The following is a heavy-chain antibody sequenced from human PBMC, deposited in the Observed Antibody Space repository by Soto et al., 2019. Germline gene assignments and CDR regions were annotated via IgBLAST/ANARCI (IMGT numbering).Heavy chain of an antibody. J-gene: IGHJ6*02. V-gene: IGHV4-34*01. CDR2: INHSGRL. Sequence: SETLSLTCGVYGGSFSGYYWTWIHQPPGKGLEWIGEINHSGRLNYNPSLKSRVSISVDTSKKQFSLKLSSVTAADTAVYYCARLQEIVVVPAALKGMDVWGQGTTVTVSS. D-gene: IGHD2-2*01. CDR3: ARLQEIVVVPAALKGMDV. CDR1: GGSFSGYY.